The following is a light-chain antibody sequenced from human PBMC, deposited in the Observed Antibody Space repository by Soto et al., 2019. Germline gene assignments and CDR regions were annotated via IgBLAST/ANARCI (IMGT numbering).Light chain of an antibody. CDR3: SSYTSSSTDV. CDR1: SSDVGGYNY. Sequence: QSVLTQPASVSGSPGQSSTISCTGTSSDVGGYNYVSWYQQHPAKAPTLMIYDVSNRPSGVSNRFSGSKSGNTASLTISGLQAEDEADYYCSSYTSSSTDVFGTGTKVTVL. J-gene: IGLJ1*01. CDR2: DVS. V-gene: IGLV2-14*01.